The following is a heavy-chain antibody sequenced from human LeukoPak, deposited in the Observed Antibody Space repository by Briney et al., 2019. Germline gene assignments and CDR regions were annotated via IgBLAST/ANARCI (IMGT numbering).Heavy chain of an antibody. CDR2: INWNGGST. J-gene: IGHJ6*04. Sequence: PGGSLRLSCAASGFTFSSYGMSWVRQAPGKGLEWVSGINWNGGSTGYADSVKGRFTISRDNAKNSLYLQMNSLRAEDTAVYYCAELGITTIGGVWGKGTTVTISS. CDR3: AELGITTIGGV. CDR1: GFTFSSYG. V-gene: IGHV3-20*04. D-gene: IGHD3-10*02.